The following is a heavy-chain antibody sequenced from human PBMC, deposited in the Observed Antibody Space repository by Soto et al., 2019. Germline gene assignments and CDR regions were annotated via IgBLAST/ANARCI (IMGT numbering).Heavy chain of an antibody. Sequence: QVQLVESGGGVVQPGRSLRLSCAASGFTFSSYAMHWVRQAPGKGLEWVAVISYDGSNKYYAASVKGRFTISRDNSKNTLYLQMNSLRAEDTAVYYCAHYGGQLELGFDYWGQGTLVTVSS. CDR3: AHYGGQLELGFDY. D-gene: IGHD1-1*01. V-gene: IGHV3-30-3*01. CDR1: GFTFSSYA. CDR2: ISYDGSNK. J-gene: IGHJ4*02.